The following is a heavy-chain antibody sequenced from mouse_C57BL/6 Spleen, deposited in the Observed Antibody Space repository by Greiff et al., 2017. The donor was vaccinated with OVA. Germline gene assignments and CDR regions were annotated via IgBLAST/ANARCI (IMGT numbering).Heavy chain of an antibody. V-gene: IGHV1-80*01. J-gene: IGHJ2*01. D-gene: IGHD4-1*01. CDR2: IYPGDGDT. CDR3: ARGEGTGTDYFDY. CDR1: GYAFSSYW. Sequence: VQLQQSGAELVKPGASVKISCKASGYAFSSYWMNWVKQRPGKGLEWIGQIYPGDGDTNYNGKFKGKATLTADKSSSTAYMQLSSLTSEDSAVYFCARGEGTGTDYFDYWGQGTTLTVSS.